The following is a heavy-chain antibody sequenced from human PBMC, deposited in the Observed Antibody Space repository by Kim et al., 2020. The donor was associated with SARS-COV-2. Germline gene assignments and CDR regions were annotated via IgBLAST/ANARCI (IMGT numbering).Heavy chain of an antibody. J-gene: IGHJ4*02. CDR2: GNGNT. V-gene: IGHV1-3*01. CDR3: LGGFYFDY. D-gene: IGHD3-16*01. Sequence: GNGNTIYSQKFHGRVTFTTDTSASTAYMELSFLGSEDSAVYYCLGGFYFDYWGQGTLVTVSS.